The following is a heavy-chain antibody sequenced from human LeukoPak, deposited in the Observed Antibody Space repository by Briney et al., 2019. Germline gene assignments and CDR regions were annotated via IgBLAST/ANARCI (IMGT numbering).Heavy chain of an antibody. CDR3: ASPYSGYDYNFDH. J-gene: IGHJ4*02. D-gene: IGHD5-12*01. V-gene: IGHV3-64D*06. CDR1: GFPFSSYA. Sequence: PGGSLRLSCGASGFPFSSYAMHWVRQAPGKGLEYVSSISSNGGSTYYADSVKGRFTISRDNSKNTLFLQMSSLRTEDTAVYYCASPYSGYDYNFDHWGQGTLVTVSS. CDR2: ISSNGGST.